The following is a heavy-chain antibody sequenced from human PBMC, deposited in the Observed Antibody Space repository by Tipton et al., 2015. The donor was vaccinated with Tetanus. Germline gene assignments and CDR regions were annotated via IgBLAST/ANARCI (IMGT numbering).Heavy chain of an antibody. CDR2: SWYDGTDT. J-gene: IGHJ4*02. CDR1: GSIFSSYG. D-gene: IGHD2-15*01. V-gene: IGHV3-33*01. CDR3: AREADCSGGSCFSGDFDN. Sequence: SGSIFSSYGIHWVRQAPGKGLEWVAVSWYDGTDTYYADAVKGRFTISRDNSKNTLYLQMNSLRAEDTAVYYCAREADCSGGSCFSGDFDNWGQGTQVTVSS.